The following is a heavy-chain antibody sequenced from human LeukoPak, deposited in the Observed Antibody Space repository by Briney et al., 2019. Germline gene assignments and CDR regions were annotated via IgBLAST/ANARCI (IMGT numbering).Heavy chain of an antibody. CDR3: ARTVPGYPDDYFDY. CDR2: MNQDGSAI. CDR1: GFTLSRHW. J-gene: IGHJ4*02. Sequence: PGGSLRLSCAASGFTLSRHWMSWVRQAPGKGLERVAHMNQDGSAIYSVDSVKGRFTISRDNDKNSLYLQMNGLTVADTAVYYCARTVPGYPDDYFDYWGQGTLVTVSS. V-gene: IGHV3-7*01. D-gene: IGHD6-19*01.